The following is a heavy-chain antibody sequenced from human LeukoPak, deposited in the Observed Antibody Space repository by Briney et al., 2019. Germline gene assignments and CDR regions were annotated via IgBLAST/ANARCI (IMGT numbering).Heavy chain of an antibody. CDR3: ARDLRSSGLPFDY. Sequence: ASVKVSCKASGYTFTGYYMHWVRQAPGQGLEWMGWINPNSGGTNYAQKFQGRVTMTRDTSISTAYMELSRLRSDDTAVYYCARDLRSSGLPFDYWGQGTLVTVSS. J-gene: IGHJ4*02. CDR1: GYTFTGYY. CDR2: INPNSGGT. D-gene: IGHD3-10*01. V-gene: IGHV1-2*02.